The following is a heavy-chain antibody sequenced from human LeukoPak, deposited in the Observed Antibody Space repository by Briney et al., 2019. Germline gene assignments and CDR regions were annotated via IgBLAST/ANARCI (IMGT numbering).Heavy chain of an antibody. Sequence: GGSVCLFCAASGFTFISYDMGWVRQAPGKGLEWVSYIRSSSSTIYYADSVKGRFTISRDNAKNSLYLQMNSLRAEDTAVYYCAREGVAVACTFNFWGQGTLVTVSS. CDR2: IRSSSSTI. V-gene: IGHV3-48*04. J-gene: IGHJ4*02. CDR3: AREGVAVACTFNF. D-gene: IGHD6-19*01. CDR1: GFTFISYD.